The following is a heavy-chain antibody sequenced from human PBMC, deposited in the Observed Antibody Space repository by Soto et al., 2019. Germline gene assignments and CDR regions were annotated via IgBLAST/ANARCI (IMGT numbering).Heavy chain of an antibody. CDR1: GYAFTRHG. CDR3: ARERGDDYDDY. Sequence: QVLLVQSGAEVNKPGASVKVSCKTSGYAFTRHGINWVRQAPGQGPEWMGWISPNNGNTKYAERFQGRVTMTTDTSSSTAYMELRSLSSDDTAMYYCARERGDDYDDYWGQGTLVTVSS. CDR2: ISPNNGNT. D-gene: IGHD3-16*01. V-gene: IGHV1-18*04. J-gene: IGHJ4*02.